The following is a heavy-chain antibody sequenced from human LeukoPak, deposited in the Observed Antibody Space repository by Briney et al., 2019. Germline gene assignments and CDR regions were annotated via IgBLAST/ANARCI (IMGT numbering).Heavy chain of an antibody. CDR3: GIIPTMAVAGKAGWIDP. CDR1: GGTFNSTG. J-gene: IGHJ5*02. V-gene: IGHV1-69*04. D-gene: IGHD4/OR15-4a*01. Sequence: ASVKVSCKASGGTFNSTGISWVRQAPGQGLEWMGRIIPILSVIKYARKFQGRVTITADRSTGSAYMRLDSLRSEDTALYYCGIIPTMAVAGKAGWIDPWGQGSLVIVSS. CDR2: IIPILSVI.